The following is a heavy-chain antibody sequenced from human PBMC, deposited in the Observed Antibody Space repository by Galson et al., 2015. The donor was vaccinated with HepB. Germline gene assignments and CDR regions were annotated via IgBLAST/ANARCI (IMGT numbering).Heavy chain of an antibody. D-gene: IGHD2-2*02. J-gene: IGHJ4*01. V-gene: IGHV1-69*13. CDR2: IIPIFGTA. CDR3: AREATQFCSSISCYTGFDY. Sequence: SVKVSCKAFGGSFSSYIINWVRQAPGQGLEWMGGIIPIFGTANYAQKFQGRVTITADASTSTAYMELSSLGSEDTAVYFCAREATQFCSSISCYTGFDYWGHGTLVTVSS. CDR1: GGSFSSYI.